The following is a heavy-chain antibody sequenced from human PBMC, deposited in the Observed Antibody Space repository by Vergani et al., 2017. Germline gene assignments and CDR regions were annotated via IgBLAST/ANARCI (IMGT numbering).Heavy chain of an antibody. CDR1: GGPISSSSYY. V-gene: IGHV4-39*01. D-gene: IGHD2-2*01. CDR3: ARRYCSSTSCYQDYFDY. CDR2: IYYSGST. Sequence: QLQLQESGPGLVKPSETLSLTCTVSGGPISSSSYYWGWIRQPPGKGLEWIGSIYYSGSTYYNPSLKSRVTISVDTSKNQFSLKLSSVTAADTAVYYCARRYCSSTSCYQDYFDYWGQGTLVTVSS. J-gene: IGHJ4*02.